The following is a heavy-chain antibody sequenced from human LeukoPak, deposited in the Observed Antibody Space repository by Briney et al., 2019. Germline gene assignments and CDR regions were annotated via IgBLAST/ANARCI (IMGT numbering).Heavy chain of an antibody. CDR1: GGTFSGYY. Sequence: PSETLSLTCDVYGGTFSGYYWSWIRQLPGKGLEWIGEIDRSETTNYNLSLKSRVTMSVDMSKNRFALNLKSVTAGDTAVYYCVRGLKYFDRSGRLGYWGLGSLVTVSS. CDR2: IDRSETT. D-gene: IGHD3-22*01. CDR3: VRGLKYFDRSGRLGY. J-gene: IGHJ1*01. V-gene: IGHV4-34*01.